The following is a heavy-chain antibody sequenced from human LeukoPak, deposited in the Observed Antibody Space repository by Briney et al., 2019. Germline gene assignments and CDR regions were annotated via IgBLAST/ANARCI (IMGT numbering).Heavy chain of an antibody. D-gene: IGHD1-1*01. CDR1: GFTFSSYG. J-gene: IGHJ4*02. Sequence: GGSLRLSCAASGFTFSSYGMHWVRQAPGKGLEWVAFIRYDGSNKYYADSVKGRFTISRDNSKNTLYLQMNSLRAEDTAVYYCAKGSGTLDWNDPFDYWGQGTLVTVSS. CDR2: IRYDGSNK. CDR3: AKGSGTLDWNDPFDY. V-gene: IGHV3-30*02.